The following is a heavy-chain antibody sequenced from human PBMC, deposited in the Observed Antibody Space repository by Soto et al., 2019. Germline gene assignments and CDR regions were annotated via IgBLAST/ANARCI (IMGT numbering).Heavy chain of an antibody. CDR1: GFTFSSYG. Sequence: LRLSCAASGFTFSSYGMHWVRQAPGKGLEWVAVISYDGSNKYYADSVKGRFTISRDNSKNTLYLQMNSLRAEDTAVYYCAKDGTTGIWGYYYYYYGMDVWGQGTTVTVSS. D-gene: IGHD1-7*01. CDR2: ISYDGSNK. V-gene: IGHV3-30*18. CDR3: AKDGTTGIWGYYYYYYGMDV. J-gene: IGHJ6*02.